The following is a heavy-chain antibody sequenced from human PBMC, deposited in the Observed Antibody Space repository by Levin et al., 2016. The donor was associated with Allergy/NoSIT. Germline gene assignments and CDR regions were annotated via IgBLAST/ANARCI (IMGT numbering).Heavy chain of an antibody. D-gene: IGHD2-2*01. CDR3: ARCRRAETYCSSTSCYCSIDY. CDR2: IYHSGST. J-gene: IGHJ4*02. Sequence: WIRQPPGKGLEWIGEIYHSGSTNYNPSLKSRVTISVDKSKNQFSLKLSSVTAADTAVYYCARCRRAETYCSSTSCYCSIDYWGQGTLVTVSS. V-gene: IGHV4-4*02.